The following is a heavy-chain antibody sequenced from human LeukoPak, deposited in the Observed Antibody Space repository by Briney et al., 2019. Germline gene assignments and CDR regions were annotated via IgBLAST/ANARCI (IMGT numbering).Heavy chain of an antibody. CDR3: ARHASRDDYKIDY. J-gene: IGHJ4*02. Sequence: PSETLSPTCTVYGGSFSGYYWSWIRQPPGKGLEWIGSISYSGSTSYNPSLKSRVTISVDTSQNQFSLKLSSVTAADTAVYYCARHASRDDYKIDYWGQGTLVTVSS. D-gene: IGHD5-24*01. CDR2: ISYSGST. V-gene: IGHV4-39*01. CDR1: GGSFSGYY.